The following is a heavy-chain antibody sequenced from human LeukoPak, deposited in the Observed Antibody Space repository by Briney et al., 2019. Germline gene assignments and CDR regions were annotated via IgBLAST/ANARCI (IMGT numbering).Heavy chain of an antibody. D-gene: IGHD3-22*01. J-gene: IGHJ4*02. Sequence: GGSLRLSCVASGFTFSTHWVSWVRQAPGKGLEWVANIKEDGSTTDYVDSVKGRFTISRDNAKNSVFLQMNSLRAEDTAVYYCAPQAMILVLGGQGTLVTVSS. V-gene: IGHV3-7*01. CDR1: GFTFSTHW. CDR3: APQAMILVL. CDR2: IKEDGSTT.